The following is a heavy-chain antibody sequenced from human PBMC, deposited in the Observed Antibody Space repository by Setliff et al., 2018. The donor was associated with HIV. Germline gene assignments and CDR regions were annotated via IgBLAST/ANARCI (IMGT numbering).Heavy chain of an antibody. Sequence: SETLSLTCAVSGGSISSSSYYWGWIRQPPGKGLEWIGSIYYSGSTYYNPSLKSRVTISVDTSKNQFSLKLSSVTAADTAVYYCARLGIAVVVFGFDPWGQGTLVTVSS. D-gene: IGHD6-19*01. CDR2: IYYSGST. J-gene: IGHJ5*02. CDR1: GGSISSSSYY. V-gene: IGHV4-39*01. CDR3: ARLGIAVVVFGFDP.